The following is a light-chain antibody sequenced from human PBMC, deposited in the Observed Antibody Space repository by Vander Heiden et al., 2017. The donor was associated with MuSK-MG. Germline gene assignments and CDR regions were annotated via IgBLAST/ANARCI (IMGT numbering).Light chain of an antibody. CDR3: MQGLQPPRYT. Sequence: DIVMTQSPLSLPVSPGEPASISCRSNQSLLHSNGYNHLDWYLQKPGQSPQLLIYLGSNRASGVPDRFSGGGSGTDFILKISRVEAEDVGVYYCMQGLQPPRYTFGQGTKLEIK. J-gene: IGKJ2*01. CDR1: QSLLHSNGYNH. V-gene: IGKV2-28*01. CDR2: LGS.